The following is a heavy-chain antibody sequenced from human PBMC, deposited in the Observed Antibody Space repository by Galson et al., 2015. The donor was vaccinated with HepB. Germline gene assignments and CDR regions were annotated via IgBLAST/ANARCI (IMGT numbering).Heavy chain of an antibody. Sequence: SLRLSCAASGFTFRRSAMHWVRQASGKGLGGVGRIRSKANSYATAYAASVKGRFTISRDDSKNTAYLQMNSLKTEDTAVYYCTSRGYSSSSPYYYYYMDVWGTGTTVTVSS. CDR1: GFTFRRSA. D-gene: IGHD6-6*01. J-gene: IGHJ6*03. CDR2: IRSKANSYAT. CDR3: TSRGYSSSSPYYYYYMDV. V-gene: IGHV3-73*01.